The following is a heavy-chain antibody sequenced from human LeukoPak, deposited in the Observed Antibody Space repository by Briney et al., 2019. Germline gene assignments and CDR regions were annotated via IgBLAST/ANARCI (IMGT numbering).Heavy chain of an antibody. V-gene: IGHV4-59*01. CDR2: IYYSGST. J-gene: IGHJ3*02. CDR1: GGSISSYY. Sequence: PSETLSLTCTVSGGSISSYYWSWIRQPPGKGLEWIGYIYYSGSTNYNPSLKSRVTISVDTSKNQFSLKLSSVTAADTAVYYCARHPTRRAFDIWGQGTVVTVSS. CDR3: ARHPTRRAFDI.